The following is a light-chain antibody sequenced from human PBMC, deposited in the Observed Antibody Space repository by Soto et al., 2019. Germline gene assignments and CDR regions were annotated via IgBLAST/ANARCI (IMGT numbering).Light chain of an antibody. CDR1: SSDVGGYNY. J-gene: IGLJ1*01. V-gene: IGLV2-11*01. CDR2: DVS. CDR3: CSYAGSYTLYV. Sequence: SVLTQPPSASGSPGQSVTISCTGTSSDVGGYNYVSWYQQHPGKAPKLMIYDVSKRPSGVPDRFSGSKSGNTASLTISGLQAEDEADYYCCSYAGSYTLYVFGTGTKVTVL.